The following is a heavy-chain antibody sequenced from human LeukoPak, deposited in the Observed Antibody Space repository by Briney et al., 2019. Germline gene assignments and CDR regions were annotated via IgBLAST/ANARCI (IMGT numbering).Heavy chain of an antibody. CDR3: ARDGLMDV. CDR2: ISSNSSTI. V-gene: IGHV3-48*01. J-gene: IGHJ6*03. Sequence: GGSLRLSCAASGFTFSSYSMNWVRQAPGKGLEWISYISSNSSTIFYADPVKGRFTISRDNAKNSLYVQMNSLRADDTAIYYCARDGLMDVWGTGTTVTVSS. CDR1: GFTFSSYS.